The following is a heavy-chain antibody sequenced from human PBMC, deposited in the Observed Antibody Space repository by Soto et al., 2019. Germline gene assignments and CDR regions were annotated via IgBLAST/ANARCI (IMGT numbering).Heavy chain of an antibody. J-gene: IGHJ4*02. CDR3: ARGRIMVRGVIDY. CDR2: INHSGST. V-gene: IGHV4-34*01. D-gene: IGHD3-10*01. CDR1: GGSFSGYY. Sequence: SETLSLTCAVSGGSFSGYYWSWIRQPPGKGLEWIGEINHSGSTNYNPSLKSRVTISVDTSKNQFSLKLSSVTAADTAVYYCARGRIMVRGVIDYWGQGTLVTVSS.